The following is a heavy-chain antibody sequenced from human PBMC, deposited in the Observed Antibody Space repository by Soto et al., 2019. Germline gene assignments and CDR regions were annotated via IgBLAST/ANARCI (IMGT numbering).Heavy chain of an antibody. D-gene: IGHD2-15*01. CDR3: ARVGYCSGGSCYSLDYYYGMDV. Sequence: QVQLVQSGAEVKKPGSSVKVSCKASGGTFSSYAISWVRQAPGQGLEWMGGIIPIFGTANYAQKFQGRVTITADESTSTAYMELSSLRSEDTAVCYCARVGYCSGGSCYSLDYYYGMDVWGQGTTVTVSS. CDR1: GGTFSSYA. V-gene: IGHV1-69*12. CDR2: IIPIFGTA. J-gene: IGHJ6*02.